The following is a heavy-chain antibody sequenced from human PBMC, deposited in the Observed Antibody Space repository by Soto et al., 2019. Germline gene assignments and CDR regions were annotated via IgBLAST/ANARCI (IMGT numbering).Heavy chain of an antibody. CDR1: GGSISSGGYS. Sequence: ASETLSLTCAVSGGSISSGGYSWSWIRQPPGKGLEWIGYIYHSGSTYYNPSLKSRVTISVDRSKNQFSLKLSSVTAADTAVYYCARVVSAINYGMDVWGQGTTVTVSS. CDR2: IYHSGST. J-gene: IGHJ6*02. CDR3: ARVVSAINYGMDV. V-gene: IGHV4-30-2*01. D-gene: IGHD5-12*01.